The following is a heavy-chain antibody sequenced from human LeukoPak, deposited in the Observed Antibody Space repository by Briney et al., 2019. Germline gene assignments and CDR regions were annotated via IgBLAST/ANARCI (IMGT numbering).Heavy chain of an antibody. V-gene: IGHV1-3*01. CDR1: GYTFTSYA. CDR2: INAGNDNT. D-gene: IGHD2-15*01. Sequence: ASVKVSCKASGYTFTSYAMHWVRQAPGQRLEWMGWINAGNDNTKYSQKFQGRVTITRDTSASTAYMELSSLRSEDTAVYYCARDLGYCTGGTCYPNWFDPWGQGTLLTVSS. J-gene: IGHJ5*02. CDR3: ARDLGYCTGGTCYPNWFDP.